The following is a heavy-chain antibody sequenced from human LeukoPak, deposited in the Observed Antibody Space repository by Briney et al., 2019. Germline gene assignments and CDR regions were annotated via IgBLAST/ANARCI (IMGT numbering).Heavy chain of an antibody. D-gene: IGHD3-22*01. Sequence: GGSLRLSCAASGFTFSSYAMSWVRQAPGKGLEWVSAISGSGGSTYYADSVKGRFTISRDNSKNTLYLQMNSLRAEDTAVYYCASTLAGYYDSSGYVFDYWGQGTLVTVSS. J-gene: IGHJ4*02. V-gene: IGHV3-23*01. CDR3: ASTLAGYYDSSGYVFDY. CDR1: GFTFSSYA. CDR2: ISGSGGST.